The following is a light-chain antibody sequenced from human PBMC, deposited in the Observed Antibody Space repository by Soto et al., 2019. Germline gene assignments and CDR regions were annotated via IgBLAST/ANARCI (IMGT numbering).Light chain of an antibody. Sequence: DIQMTQSPSSLSASAGDRVTITCRASQSISTLLAWYQQKPGKAPNLLIYDASRLERGVPARLIGRGSGTEFTLTISSMQPEDFATDDCQQRYSTLTFGQGTRLEIK. CDR1: QSISTL. J-gene: IGKJ5*01. CDR3: QQRYSTLT. CDR2: DAS. V-gene: IGKV1-5*01.